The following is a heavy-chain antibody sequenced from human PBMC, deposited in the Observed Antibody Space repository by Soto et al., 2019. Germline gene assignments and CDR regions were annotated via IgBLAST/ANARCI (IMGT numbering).Heavy chain of an antibody. CDR2: INQDGGVT. CDR1: GFTFISSF. CDR3: ARYYRGSGRYFFDY. D-gene: IGHD6-19*01. V-gene: IGHV3-7*03. J-gene: IGHJ4*02. Sequence: HPGGSLRLSCVASGFTFISSFMDWIRQAPGKGLEWVANINQDGGVTYYVDSVEGRFTISRDNTKDSLYLQMNSLRGEDTAIYYCARYYRGSGRYFFDYWGQGTPVTVSS.